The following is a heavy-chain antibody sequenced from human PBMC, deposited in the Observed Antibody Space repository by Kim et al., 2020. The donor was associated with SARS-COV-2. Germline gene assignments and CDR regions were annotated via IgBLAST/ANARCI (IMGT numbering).Heavy chain of an antibody. V-gene: IGHV3-23*01. CDR2: ISGSGGST. CDR3: APNPTNHDDSSGYHLAY. Sequence: GGSLRLSCAASGFTFKNYAMRWVRQAPGKGLEWVSGISGSGGSTNYVDSVKGRFTISRDNSKNTLYLQMNSLRAEDTAVYYCAPNPTNHDDSSGYHLAYCGQGTLVTVSS. CDR1: GFTFKNYA. J-gene: IGHJ4*02. D-gene: IGHD3-22*01.